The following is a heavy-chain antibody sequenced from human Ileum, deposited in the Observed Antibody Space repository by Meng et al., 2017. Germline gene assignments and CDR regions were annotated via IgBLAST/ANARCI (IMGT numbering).Heavy chain of an antibody. CDR2: IWHDGKNK. D-gene: IGHD1-26*01. V-gene: IGHV3-33*01. CDR3: ARDPGREGPIDY. J-gene: IGHJ4*02. Sequence: QVTLVGAGGGVVQPGTSLRLSCVASGFTFNNYGMHWVRQAPGKGLEWVAVIWHDGKNKYYGDSVKDRFTISRDNSKNILYLQLTSLTAEDTAVYYCARDPGREGPIDYWGQGTLVTVSS. CDR1: GFTFNNYG.